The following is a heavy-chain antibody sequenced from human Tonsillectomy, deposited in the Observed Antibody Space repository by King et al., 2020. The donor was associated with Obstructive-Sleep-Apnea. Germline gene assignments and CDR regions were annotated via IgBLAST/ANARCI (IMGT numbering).Heavy chain of an antibody. CDR2: IYYSGST. Sequence: QLQESGPGLVKPSETLSLTCTVSGGSISSYYWSWIRQPPGKGLEWIGYIYYSGSTNYNPSLKSRVTISIDTYKNQFSLKLSSVTAADTAVYYCARHIAAAGSYYYYGMDVWGQGATVTVSS. CDR3: ARHIAAAGSYYYYGMDV. V-gene: IGHV4-59*08. CDR1: GGSISSYY. J-gene: IGHJ6*02. D-gene: IGHD6-13*01.